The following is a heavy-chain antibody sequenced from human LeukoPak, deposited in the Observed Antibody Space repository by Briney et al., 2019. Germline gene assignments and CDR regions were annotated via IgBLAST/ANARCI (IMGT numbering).Heavy chain of an antibody. CDR2: INPSGGST. D-gene: IGHD4-23*01. V-gene: IGHV1-46*01. Sequence: ASVKVSCKASGYTFTSYYMHWVRQAPGQGLEWMGIINPSGGSTSYAQKFQGRVTMTRDTSTSTVYMELSSLRSEDTAVYYCARHNRDYGGNSYAFDIWGQGTMVTVYS. CDR3: ARHNRDYGGNSYAFDI. CDR1: GYTFTSYY. J-gene: IGHJ3*02.